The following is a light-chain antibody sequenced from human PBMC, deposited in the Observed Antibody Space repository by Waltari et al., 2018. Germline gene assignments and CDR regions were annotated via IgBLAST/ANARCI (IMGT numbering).Light chain of an antibody. CDR1: SSDVGGYNY. J-gene: IGLJ2*01. V-gene: IGLV2-8*01. CDR2: EVR. Sequence: QSALTQPPSASGSPGQSVTISCTGPSSDVGGYNYVSWYQQHPGKAPKVIIYEVRKRPAGVPARVSGSKSGNTASLTVSGLQAEDEADYYGTSEEGDTFVIFGGGTKLTVL. CDR3: TSEEGDTFVI.